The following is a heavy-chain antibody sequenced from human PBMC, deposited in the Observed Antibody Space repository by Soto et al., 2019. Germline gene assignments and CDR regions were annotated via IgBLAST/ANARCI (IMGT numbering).Heavy chain of an antibody. Sequence: PSETLSLTCAVYGGSFSGYYWSWIRQPPGKGLEWIGEINHSGSTNYNPSLKSRVTISVDTSKNQFSLKLSSVTAADTAVYYCAREQLVLVHNWFDPWGQGTLVTVSS. J-gene: IGHJ5*02. D-gene: IGHD6-6*01. CDR1: GGSFSGYY. CDR2: INHSGST. CDR3: AREQLVLVHNWFDP. V-gene: IGHV4-34*01.